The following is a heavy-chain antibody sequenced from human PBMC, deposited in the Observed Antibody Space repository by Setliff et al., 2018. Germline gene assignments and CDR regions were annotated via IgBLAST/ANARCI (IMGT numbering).Heavy chain of an antibody. J-gene: IGHJ4*02. V-gene: IGHV4-39*07. D-gene: IGHD3-3*01. CDR2: IFYGGST. CDR3: ARTDDYYNFYAY. CDR1: GASISSSSYY. Sequence: PSETLSLTCTVSGASISSSSYYWAWIRQPPGRGLELIGSIFYGGSTYYNPSLKSRVTIPIDASKNQFSLKLDSVTAAGTAVYYCARTDDYYNFYAYWGQGTLVTVSS.